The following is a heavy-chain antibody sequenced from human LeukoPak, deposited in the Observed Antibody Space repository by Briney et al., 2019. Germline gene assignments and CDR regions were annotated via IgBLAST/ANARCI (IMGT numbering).Heavy chain of an antibody. J-gene: IGHJ4*02. Sequence: PSETLSLTCSVSGDSMNGHFWSWLRPSPAKGLAWIGNVHYSLPSNFSPSLKSRVTISMDTSRSQFSLKLGTVTAADTAVYYCACYNFVGRTFDCWGQGTLVTVSS. V-gene: IGHV4-59*11. D-gene: IGHD5-24*01. CDR1: GDSMNGHF. CDR3: ACYNFVGRTFDC. CDR2: VHYSLPS.